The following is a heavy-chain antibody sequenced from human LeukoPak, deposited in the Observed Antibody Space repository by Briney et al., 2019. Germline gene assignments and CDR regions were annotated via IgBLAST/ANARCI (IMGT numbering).Heavy chain of an antibody. Sequence: ALRLSFVASGFTFVCYSMHLVRPAPWEGLEWVSGISWNSGSIGYADSVKGRFTISRDNAKNSLYLQMNSLRAEDTALYYCAKDMSTGGRSIFDYWGQGTLVTVSS. CDR3: AKDMSTGGRSIFDY. D-gene: IGHD7-27*01. J-gene: IGHJ4*02. V-gene: IGHV3-9*01. CDR1: GFTFVCYS. CDR2: ISWNSGSI.